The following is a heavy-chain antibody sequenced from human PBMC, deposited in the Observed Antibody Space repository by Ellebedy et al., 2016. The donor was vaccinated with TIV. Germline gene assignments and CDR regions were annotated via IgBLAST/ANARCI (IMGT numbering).Heavy chain of an antibody. CDR1: GFTFSSYS. J-gene: IGHJ2*01. CDR2: ISSSSSYI. Sequence: GESLKISCAASGFTFSSYSMNWVRQAPGQGLEWVSSISSSSSYIYYADSVKGRFTISRDNANNSLYLQMNSLRAEDTAVYYCASILGKDWYFDLWGRGTLVTVSS. D-gene: IGHD3-3*02. CDR3: ASILGKDWYFDL. V-gene: IGHV3-21*01.